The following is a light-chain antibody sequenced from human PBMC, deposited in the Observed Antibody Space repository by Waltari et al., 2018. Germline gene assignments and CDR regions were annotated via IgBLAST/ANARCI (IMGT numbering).Light chain of an antibody. CDR3: SSYTSSSTLGV. CDR1: SSNVGGSNY. J-gene: IGLJ2*01. CDR2: DVS. Sequence: QSALTQPASLSGSPGQSITISCTGTSSNVGGSNYVPWYQQHPGKAPKLMIYDVSNRPSGVSNRFSGSKSGNTASLTISGLQAEDEADYYCSSYTSSSTLGVFGGGTKLTVL. V-gene: IGLV2-14*01.